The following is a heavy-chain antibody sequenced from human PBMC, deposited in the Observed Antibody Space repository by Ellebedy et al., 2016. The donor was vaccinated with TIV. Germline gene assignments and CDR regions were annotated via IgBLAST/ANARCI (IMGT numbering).Heavy chain of an antibody. D-gene: IGHD1-7*01. CDR1: GYTFTGYY. Sequence: ASVKVSCKASGYTFTGYYMHWVRQAPGQGLEWMGRIIPILGMANYAQKFQGRVTITADTSMTTAYMELSSLRSEDTAMYYCQAMITGTTGTHFDHWGQGTLVTVSS. CDR3: QAMITGTTGTHFDH. V-gene: IGHV1-69*02. J-gene: IGHJ4*02. CDR2: IIPILGMA.